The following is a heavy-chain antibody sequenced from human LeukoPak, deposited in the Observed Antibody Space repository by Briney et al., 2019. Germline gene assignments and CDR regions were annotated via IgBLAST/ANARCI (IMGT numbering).Heavy chain of an antibody. J-gene: IGHJ4*02. Sequence: GGSLRLSCAVSGFTFSSYWMHWVRQAPGKGLVWVSRVNSDGSSTTYADSVKGRFTISRDNAKNTLYLQMNSLRAEDTAVYYCASAPPGIAAYFDYWGQGTLVTVSS. CDR3: ASAPPGIAAYFDY. CDR2: VNSDGSST. CDR1: GFTFSSYW. V-gene: IGHV3-74*01. D-gene: IGHD6-13*01.